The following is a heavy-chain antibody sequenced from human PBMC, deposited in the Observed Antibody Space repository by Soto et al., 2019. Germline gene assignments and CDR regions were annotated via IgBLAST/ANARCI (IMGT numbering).Heavy chain of an antibody. V-gene: IGHV5-51*01. J-gene: IGHJ4*02. CDR1: GYTFTYYW. CDR3: ARHGRDGDDYSSHY. D-gene: IGHD5-12*01. Sequence: GEYLKISCKVSGYTFTYYWIAWVRQMPGKGLEWVGIIFPGDSDTRYSPSFQGQVTISADKSITTAYLQWSSLKASDTAMYYCARHGRDGDDYSSHYWGQAPLVTLSS. CDR2: IFPGDSDT.